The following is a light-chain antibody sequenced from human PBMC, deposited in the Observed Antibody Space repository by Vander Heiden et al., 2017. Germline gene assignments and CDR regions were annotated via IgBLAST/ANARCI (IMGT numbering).Light chain of an antibody. CDR3: QSADSSGWV. CDR2: KDS. V-gene: IGLV3-25*03. Sequence: SYELTQPPSVSVSPGQTARITCSGDALPKQYAYWYQQKPGQAPVLVIYKDSERPSGIPERFSGSSSGTTVTLTISGVQAEDEDDYYCQSADSSGWVFGGGTKLTVL. J-gene: IGLJ3*02. CDR1: ALPKQY.